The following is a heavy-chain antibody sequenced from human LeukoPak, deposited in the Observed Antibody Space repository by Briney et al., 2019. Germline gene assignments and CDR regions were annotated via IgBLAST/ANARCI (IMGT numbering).Heavy chain of an antibody. J-gene: IGHJ1*01. CDR3: ARQFRDSSGYYNIQD. CDR2: IYPGDSDT. D-gene: IGHD3-22*01. CDR1: GYSFTTYW. V-gene: IGHV5-51*01. Sequence: GESLKISCKGSGYSFTTYWIGWVRQMPGRGLEWMGIIYPGDSDTRYSPSFQGQVTISADKSISTAYLQWSSLKASDTAMYYCARQFRDSSGYYNIQDWGQGTLVTVSS.